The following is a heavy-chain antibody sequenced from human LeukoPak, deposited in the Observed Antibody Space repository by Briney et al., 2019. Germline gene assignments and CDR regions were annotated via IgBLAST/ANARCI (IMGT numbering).Heavy chain of an antibody. J-gene: IGHJ4*02. V-gene: IGHV3-30*04. Sequence: PGGSLRLSCAASGFTFSNFAMHWVRQAPGKGLEWVAVISYDGSNKYYADSVKGRFTISRDNSKNTLYLQMNSLRAEDTAVYYCARDPGYYDSSGFDYWGQGTLVTVSS. CDR3: ARDPGYYDSSGFDY. D-gene: IGHD3-22*01. CDR1: GFTFSNFA. CDR2: ISYDGSNK.